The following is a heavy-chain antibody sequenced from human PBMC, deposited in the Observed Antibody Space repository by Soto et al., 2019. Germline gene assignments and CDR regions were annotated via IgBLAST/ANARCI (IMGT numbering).Heavy chain of an antibody. CDR1: GFTFTTYT. CDR2: ISGSGGRP. V-gene: IGHV3-23*01. CDR3: AKPWYYDSSGPSDAFDI. D-gene: IGHD3-22*01. J-gene: IGHJ3*02. Sequence: PGGSLRLSCAASGFTFTTYTMSWVRQAPGKGLEWVSVISGSGGRPSYADSVQGRFIISRDNPKSTLYLQMNSLRAEDTAMYYCAKPWYYDSSGPSDAFDIWGQGTMVTVSS.